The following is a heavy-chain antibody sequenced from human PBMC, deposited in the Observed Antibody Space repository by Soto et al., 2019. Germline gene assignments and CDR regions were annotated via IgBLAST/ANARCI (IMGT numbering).Heavy chain of an antibody. V-gene: IGHV3-33*01. CDR1: GFTFSSYG. Sequence: QVQLVESGGGVVQPGRSPRLSCAASGFTFSSYGMHWVRQAPGKGLEWVAVIWYDGSNKYYADSVKGRFTISRDNSKNTLYLQMNSLRAEDTAVYYCARGEYYYDSSGSPTPRPYYYYYGMDVWGQGTTVTVSS. D-gene: IGHD3-22*01. CDR2: IWYDGSNK. CDR3: ARGEYYYDSSGSPTPRPYYYYYGMDV. J-gene: IGHJ6*02.